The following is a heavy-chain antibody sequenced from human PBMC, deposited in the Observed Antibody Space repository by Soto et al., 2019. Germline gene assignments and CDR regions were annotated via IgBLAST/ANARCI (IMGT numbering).Heavy chain of an antibody. CDR1: YA. V-gene: IGHV3-43*01. CDR2: IFWDGGTA. J-gene: IGHJ4*02. CDR3: AKSGGEYYFDY. D-gene: IGHD2-21*01. Sequence: YAMHWVRQTPGKGLEWISLIFWDGGTAYYADSVKGRFTTSRDNSKNTLYLQMNSLRSDDTALYYCAKSGGEYYFDYWGQGTLVTVSS.